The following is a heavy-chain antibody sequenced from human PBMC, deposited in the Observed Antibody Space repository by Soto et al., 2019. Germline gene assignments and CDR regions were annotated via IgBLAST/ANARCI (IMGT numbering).Heavy chain of an antibody. CDR2: VSGSGENT. J-gene: IGHJ4*02. D-gene: IGHD3-22*01. Sequence: GSLRLSCVASGXAFSTYSMSWVRRAPGKGLEWVSAVSGSGENTYYADSVKGRFTISRDNSKHKLHLQMNSLRADDTAVYYCAKDYYYDSSGPDYWGRGPLVTVS. CDR1: GXAFSTYS. CDR3: AKDYYYDSSGPDY. V-gene: IGHV3-23*01.